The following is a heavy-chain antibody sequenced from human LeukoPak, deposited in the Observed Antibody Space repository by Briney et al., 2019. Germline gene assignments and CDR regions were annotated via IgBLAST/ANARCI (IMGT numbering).Heavy chain of an antibody. J-gene: IGHJ4*02. V-gene: IGHV4-34*01. CDR1: GGSFSGYY. CDR3: ARGRSSWYGAYYFDY. CDR2: INHSGST. Sequence: SETLSFTCAVYGGSFSGYYWSWIRQPPGKGLEWIGEINHSGSTNYNPSLKSRVTISVDTSKNQFSLKLSSVTAADTAVYYCARGRSSWYGAYYFDYWGQGTLVTVSS. D-gene: IGHD6-13*01.